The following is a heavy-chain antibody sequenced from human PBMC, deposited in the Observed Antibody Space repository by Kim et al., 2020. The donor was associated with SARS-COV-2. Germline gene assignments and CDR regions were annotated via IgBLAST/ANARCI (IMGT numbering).Heavy chain of an antibody. CDR2: INTNTGNP. Sequence: ASVKVSCKASGYTFTSYAMNWVRQAPGQGLEWMGWINTNTGNPTYAQGFTGRFVFSLDTSVSTAYLQISSLKAEDTAVYYCARAPSYYGDYVWEEYYFDYWGQGTLVTVSS. CDR3: ARAPSYYGDYVWEEYYFDY. J-gene: IGHJ4*02. V-gene: IGHV7-4-1*02. CDR1: GYTFTSYA. D-gene: IGHD4-17*01.